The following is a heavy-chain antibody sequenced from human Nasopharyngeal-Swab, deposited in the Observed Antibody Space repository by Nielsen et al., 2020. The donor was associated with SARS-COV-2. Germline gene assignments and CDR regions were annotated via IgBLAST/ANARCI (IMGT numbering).Heavy chain of an antibody. CDR3: AKTSARIGYSSGWGPDY. CDR2: ISSSGGST. V-gene: IGHV3-23*01. D-gene: IGHD6-19*01. J-gene: IGHJ4*02. Sequence: GESLKISCAASGFTFSSYAMSWVRQAPGKGPEWVSGISSSGGSTYSADSVKGRFTISRDNSKNTLHLQMNSLRADDTAVYYCAKTSARIGYSSGWGPDYWGQGTLVTVSS. CDR1: GFTFSSYA.